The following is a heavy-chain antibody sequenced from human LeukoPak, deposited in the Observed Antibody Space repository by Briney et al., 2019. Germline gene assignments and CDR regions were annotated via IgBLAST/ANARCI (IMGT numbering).Heavy chain of an antibody. CDR2: ISYDGSNK. CDR1: GFTFSSYS. Sequence: GGSLRLSCAASGFTFSSYSMNWVRQAPGKGLEWVAVISYDGSNKYYADSVKGRFTISRDNSKNTLYLQMNSLRAEDTAVYYCARGIAVAGTVDAFDIWGQGTMVTVSS. V-gene: IGHV3-30*03. D-gene: IGHD6-19*01. J-gene: IGHJ3*02. CDR3: ARGIAVAGTVDAFDI.